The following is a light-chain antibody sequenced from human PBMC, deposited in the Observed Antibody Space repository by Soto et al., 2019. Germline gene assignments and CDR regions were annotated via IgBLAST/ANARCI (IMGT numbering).Light chain of an antibody. CDR1: ESASSY. Sequence: DIPMTQSPSSLSASVGDRVTITCRASESASSYFNWYQQKTGKAPKLLIYAASSLQSGVPSRFSGSGSGTDFTLTISSLQPEDSATYYCQQSYSIPFTFGPGTKVDI. J-gene: IGKJ3*01. CDR2: AAS. V-gene: IGKV1-39*01. CDR3: QQSYSIPFT.